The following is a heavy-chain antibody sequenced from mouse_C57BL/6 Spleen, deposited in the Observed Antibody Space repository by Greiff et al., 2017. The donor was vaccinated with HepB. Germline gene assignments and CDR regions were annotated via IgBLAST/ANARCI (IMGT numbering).Heavy chain of an antibody. CDR2: INPYNGGT. D-gene: IGHD1-1*01. J-gene: IGHJ4*01. Sequence: EVQLQQSGPVLVKPGASVKMSCKASGYTFTDYYMNWVKQSHGKSLEWIGVINPYNGGTSSNQKFKGKATLTVDKSSSTAYMELNSLTSEDSAVYYCARSGYYGSSYDAMDYWGQGTSVTVSS. CDR3: ARSGYYGSSYDAMDY. CDR1: GYTFTDYY. V-gene: IGHV1-19*01.